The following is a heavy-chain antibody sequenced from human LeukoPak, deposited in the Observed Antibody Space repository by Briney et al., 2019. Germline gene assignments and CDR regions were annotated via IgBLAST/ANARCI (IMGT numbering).Heavy chain of an antibody. J-gene: IGHJ4*02. Sequence: GASVKVSCKASGYTFTSYDINWVRQATGQGLEWMGWMNPNSGNTGYAQKFQGRVTITADESTSTAYMELSSLRSEDTAVYYCARSRRGYNPGYWGQGTLVTVSS. CDR3: ARSRRGYNPGY. CDR1: GYTFTSYD. D-gene: IGHD5-24*01. V-gene: IGHV1-8*01. CDR2: MNPNSGNT.